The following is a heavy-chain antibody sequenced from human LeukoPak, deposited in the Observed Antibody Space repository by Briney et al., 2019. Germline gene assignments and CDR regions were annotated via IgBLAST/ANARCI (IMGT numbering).Heavy chain of an antibody. CDR3: ARECLVGATRIDYWFDP. J-gene: IGHJ5*02. D-gene: IGHD1-26*01. CDR1: GYTFTSYY. V-gene: IGHV1-46*01. CDR2: INPSGGST. Sequence: ASVKVSCKASGYTFTSYYMHWVRQAPGQGLDWMGIINPSGGSTSYAQKFQGRVTMTRDMSTSTVYMELSSLRSEDTAVYYCARECLVGATRIDYWFDPWGQGTLVTVSS.